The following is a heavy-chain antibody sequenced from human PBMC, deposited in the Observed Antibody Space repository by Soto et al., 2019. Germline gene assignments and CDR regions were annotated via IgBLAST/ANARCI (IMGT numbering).Heavy chain of an antibody. Sequence: PGESLKISCKGSGYTFNNYWINWVRQMPGKGLEWMGRIDPSDTSTNYNPSFQGHVTISVDKSISTAYLQWNSLKASDTAIYYCASTVVPSYYYYGMDVWGQGTTVNVPS. J-gene: IGHJ6*02. D-gene: IGHD4-17*01. V-gene: IGHV5-10-1*01. CDR1: GYTFNNYW. CDR2: IDPSDTST. CDR3: ASTVVPSYYYYGMDV.